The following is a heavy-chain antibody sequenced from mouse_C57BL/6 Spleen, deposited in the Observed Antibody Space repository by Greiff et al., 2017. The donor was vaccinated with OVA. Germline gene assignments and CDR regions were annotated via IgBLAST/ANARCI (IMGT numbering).Heavy chain of an antibody. CDR3: ARSPQHITTVVDQFAY. CDR1: GYTFTDYN. J-gene: IGHJ3*01. Sequence: EVKLMESGPELVKPGASVKMSCKASGYTFTDYNMHWVKQSHGKSLEWIGYINPNNGGTSYNQKFKGKATLTVNKSSSTAYMELRSLTSEDSAVYYCARSPQHITTVVDQFAYWGQGTLVTVAA. V-gene: IGHV1-22*01. D-gene: IGHD1-1*01. CDR2: INPNNGGT.